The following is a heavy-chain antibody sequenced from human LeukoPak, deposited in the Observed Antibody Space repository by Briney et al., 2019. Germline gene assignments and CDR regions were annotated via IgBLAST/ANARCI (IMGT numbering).Heavy chain of an antibody. CDR3: ARETVLLWSASQYYDYYGMDV. J-gene: IGHJ6*02. CDR1: GYTFTSYY. V-gene: IGHV1-46*01. D-gene: IGHD3-10*01. Sequence: ASVTVSCKASGYTFTSYYMHWVRQAPAPGIEWMGMINPSGGSTSYAQKFQGRVTMTRDTATSTVYMELRSLRSEDTAVYYCARETVLLWSASQYYDYYGMDVWGQGTTVTVSS. CDR2: INPSGGST.